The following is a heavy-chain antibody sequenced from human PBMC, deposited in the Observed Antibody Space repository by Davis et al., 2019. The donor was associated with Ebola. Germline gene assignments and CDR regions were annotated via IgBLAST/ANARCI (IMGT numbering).Heavy chain of an antibody. V-gene: IGHV3-30*18. Sequence: GESLKISCAASGFTFSAMHWVRQAPGKGLEWVAGISYDGSNKYYRDSVKGRFTISRDNSKNTLTLQMDSLKAEDTAVYYCAKDRRGWVISGAGSSDWGQGTLVTVSS. CDR2: ISYDGSNK. D-gene: IGHD6-13*01. CDR1: GFTFSA. CDR3: AKDRRGWVISGAGSSD. J-gene: IGHJ4*02.